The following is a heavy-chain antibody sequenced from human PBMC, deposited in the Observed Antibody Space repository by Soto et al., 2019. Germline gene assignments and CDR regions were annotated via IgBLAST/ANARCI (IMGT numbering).Heavy chain of an antibody. V-gene: IGHV3-23*01. CDR3: VKDLVRSYYGAINYGLDV. Sequence: GGSLRLSCAASGFTFSSYAMTWVRQPPGKGLEWVSGISGGDGSTYYADSVKGRFAISRDDSTNTLSLQMNSLRGEDTAVYYCVKDLVRSYYGAINYGLDVWGQGTTVTVSS. J-gene: IGHJ6*02. CDR2: ISGGDGST. CDR1: GFTFSSYA. D-gene: IGHD1-26*01.